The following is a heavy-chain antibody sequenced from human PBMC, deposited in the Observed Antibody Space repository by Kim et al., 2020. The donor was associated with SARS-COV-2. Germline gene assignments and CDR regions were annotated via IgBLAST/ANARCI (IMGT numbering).Heavy chain of an antibody. Sequence: SVKVSCKASGGTFSSYAISWVRQAPGQGLEWMGGIISIFGTANYSQKFQGRVTITADESTSTAYMELSSLRSEDTAVYYCARVPLYCSPGSCDISGWFDAWGQGTLVTVSS. CDR2: IISIFGTA. D-gene: IGHD2-15*01. V-gene: IGHV1-69*13. CDR1: GGTFSSYA. J-gene: IGHJ5*02. CDR3: ARVPLYCSPGSCDISGWFDA.